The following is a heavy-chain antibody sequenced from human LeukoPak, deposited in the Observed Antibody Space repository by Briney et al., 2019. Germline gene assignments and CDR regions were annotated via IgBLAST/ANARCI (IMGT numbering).Heavy chain of an antibody. CDR3: MKDVDGNDGY. CDR2: ISRNGDRT. Sequence: GGSLRPSCSAAGFTFSIYGMNWVRLAPGKGLEYVAAISRNGDRTNYADSVKGRFTISRDNSKNTLYLQMSSLRVEDTAVYYCMKDVDGNDGYWGQGTLVTVSS. CDR1: GFTFSIYG. V-gene: IGHV3-64D*06. D-gene: IGHD1-1*01. J-gene: IGHJ4*02.